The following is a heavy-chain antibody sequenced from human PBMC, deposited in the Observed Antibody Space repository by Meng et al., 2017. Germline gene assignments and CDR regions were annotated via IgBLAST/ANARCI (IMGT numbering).Heavy chain of an antibody. Sequence: QAQLWVSWGGVVQPGRSLRLSCAASGFTLSSYGMHWVRQAPGKGLEWVAVIWYDGSNKYYADSVKGRFTISRDNSKNTLYLQMNSLRAEDTAVYYCARGLSTTYWYFDLWGRGTLVTVSS. V-gene: IGHV3-33*01. CDR1: GFTLSSYG. CDR2: IWYDGSNK. J-gene: IGHJ2*01. CDR3: ARGLSTTYWYFDL. D-gene: IGHD2/OR15-2a*01.